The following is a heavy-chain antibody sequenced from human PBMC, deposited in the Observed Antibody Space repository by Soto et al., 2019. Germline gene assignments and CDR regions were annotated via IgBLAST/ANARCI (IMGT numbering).Heavy chain of an antibody. CDR3: AKDLGLEEATTGEYYYYYGMDV. CDR2: ISYDGSNK. CDR1: GFTFSSYG. Sequence: PGGSLRLSCAASGFTFSSYGMHWVRQAPGKGLEWVAVISYDGSNKYYADSVKGRFTISRDNSKNTLYLQMNSLRAEDTAVYYCAKDLGLEEATTGEYYYYYGMDVWGQGTTVTVSS. V-gene: IGHV3-30*18. J-gene: IGHJ6*02. D-gene: IGHD1-26*01.